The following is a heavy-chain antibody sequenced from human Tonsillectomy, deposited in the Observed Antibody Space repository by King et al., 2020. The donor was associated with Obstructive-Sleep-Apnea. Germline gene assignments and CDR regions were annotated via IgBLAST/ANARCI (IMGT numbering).Heavy chain of an antibody. V-gene: IGHV3-66*01. CDR1: GFTVSSDY. D-gene: IGHD5-12*01. CDR3: ARASGYDPLEIDY. Sequence: VQLVESGGGLVQSGGSLRLSCVASGFTVSSDYMSWVRQAPGKGLEWVSVIYSGGRTYYVDSVKGRFTISRDTSKNTLSLQMNSLRVDDTAVYFCARASGYDPLEIDYWGQGTLFTVSS. J-gene: IGHJ4*02. CDR2: IYSGGRT.